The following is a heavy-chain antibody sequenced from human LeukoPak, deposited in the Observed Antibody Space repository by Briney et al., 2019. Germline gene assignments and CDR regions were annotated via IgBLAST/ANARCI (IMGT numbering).Heavy chain of an antibody. V-gene: IGHV4-4*07. CDR1: GGSFTTHY. CDR3: ARDIGLDYSSSSFASDI. J-gene: IGHJ3*02. D-gene: IGHD6-6*01. CDR2: IYSGGST. Sequence: SETLSLTCTVSGGSFTTHYWNWFRQPAGKGLEWIGRIYSGGSTNYKSSLKSRVIMSIDTSKRQHSLKLSSVTAADTAIYYCARDIGLDYSSSSFASDIWGPGTLVIVSS.